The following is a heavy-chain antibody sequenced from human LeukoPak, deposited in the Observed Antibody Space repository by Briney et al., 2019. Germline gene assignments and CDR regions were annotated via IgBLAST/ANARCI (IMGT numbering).Heavy chain of an antibody. J-gene: IGHJ4*02. Sequence: GGSLRLSCAASGFTFSTYGMHWVRQAPGKGLEWVAFIRYDGSSKYYGDSVKGRFTISRDTSKNILYLQMNSLRAEDTAVYYCAKERRQLREAFDYWGPGTLVTVS. CDR3: AKERRQLREAFDY. D-gene: IGHD2-2*01. CDR2: IRYDGSSK. V-gene: IGHV3-30*02. CDR1: GFTFSTYG.